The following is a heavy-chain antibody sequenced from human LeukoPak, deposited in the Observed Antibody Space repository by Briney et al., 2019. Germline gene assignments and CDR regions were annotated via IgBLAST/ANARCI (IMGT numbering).Heavy chain of an antibody. D-gene: IGHD7-27*01. CDR2: ISWNSGTR. V-gene: IGHV3-9*01. J-gene: IGHJ2*01. Sequence: SLRLSCAGSGFNFNNYAMHWVRQAPGKGLEWLSGISWNSGTRGYADSVKGRFTISRDNAKNSLYLQMNSLRPDDTAFYYCAKATGDWYFDLWGRGTLVTVSS. CDR3: AKATGDWYFDL. CDR1: GFNFNNYA.